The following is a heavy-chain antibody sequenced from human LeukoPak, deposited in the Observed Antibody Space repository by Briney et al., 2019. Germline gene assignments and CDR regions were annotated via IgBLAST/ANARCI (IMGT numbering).Heavy chain of an antibody. D-gene: IGHD2-2*01. CDR3: ARGLPAAFDY. CDR1: GGSFSCYY. J-gene: IGHJ4*02. CDR2: INHSGST. V-gene: IGHV4-34*01. Sequence: SETLSLTCAVYGGSFSCYYWSWIRQPPGKGLEWIGEINHSGSTNYNPSLKSRVTISVDTSKNQFSLKLSSVTAADTAVYYCARGLPAAFDYWGQGTLVTVSS.